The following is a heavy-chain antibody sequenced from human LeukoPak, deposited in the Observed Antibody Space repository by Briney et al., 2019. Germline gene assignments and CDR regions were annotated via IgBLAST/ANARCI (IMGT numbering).Heavy chain of an antibody. CDR1: GYTFTSYD. Sequence: ASVKVSCKASGYTFTSYDINWVRQATGQGLEWMGWMNPNSGNTGYAQKFQGRVTMTRNTSISTAYMELSSLRSEDTAVYYCARGGVVVPAARRGGPAGTNWFDPWGQGTLVTVSS. V-gene: IGHV1-8*01. J-gene: IGHJ5*02. CDR2: MNPNSGNT. D-gene: IGHD2-2*01. CDR3: ARGGVVVPAARRGGPAGTNWFDP.